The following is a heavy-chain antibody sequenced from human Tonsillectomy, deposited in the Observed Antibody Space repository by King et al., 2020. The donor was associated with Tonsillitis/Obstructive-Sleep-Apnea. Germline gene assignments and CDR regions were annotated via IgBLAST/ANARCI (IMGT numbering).Heavy chain of an antibody. CDR1: GFTFGDYA. CDR3: TRVKMGKGRSLRYCDWPGDY. CDR2: IRSKAYGGTT. V-gene: IGHV3-49*04. D-gene: IGHD3-9*01. J-gene: IGHJ4*02. Sequence: VQLVESGGGLVQPGRSLRLSCTASGFTFGDYAMSWVRQAPGKGLEWVGFIRSKAYGGTTEYAASVKGRFTISRDDSKSIAYLQMNSLKTEDTAVYYCTRVKMGKGRSLRYCDWPGDYWGQGTLVTVSS.